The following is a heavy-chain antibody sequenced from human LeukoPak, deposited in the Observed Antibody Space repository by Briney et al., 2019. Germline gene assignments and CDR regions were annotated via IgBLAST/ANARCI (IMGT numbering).Heavy chain of an antibody. Sequence: PSETLSLTCTVSGGSISSSSYYWGWIRQPPGKGLEWIGRIYYSGSAYYNPSLTSRVTISVDTSKNQFSLTLSSVTAADTAVYYCARHRSPRWLQYLCYFDYWGQGTLVTVSS. CDR2: IYYSGSA. D-gene: IGHD5-24*01. CDR3: ARHRSPRWLQYLCYFDY. CDR1: GGSISSSSYY. J-gene: IGHJ4*02. V-gene: IGHV4-39*01.